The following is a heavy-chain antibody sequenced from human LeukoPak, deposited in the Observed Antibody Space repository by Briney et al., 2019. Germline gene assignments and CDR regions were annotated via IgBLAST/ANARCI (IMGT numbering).Heavy chain of an antibody. CDR3: AREGGDPRWLDP. D-gene: IGHD6-25*01. CDR2: INTSGST. V-gene: IGHV4-4*07. CDR1: GGSIGSYY. J-gene: IGHJ5*02. Sequence: HPSETLSLTCTVSGGSIGSYYWTWIRQSAGKGLEWIGRINTSGSTNYNPSLRSRVTMSVNTSKNQFSLNLTSVTAADTAVYSCAREGGDPRWLDPWGQGTLVTVSS.